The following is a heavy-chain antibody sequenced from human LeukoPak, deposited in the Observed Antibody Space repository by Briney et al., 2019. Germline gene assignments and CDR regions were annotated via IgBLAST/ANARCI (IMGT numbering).Heavy chain of an antibody. CDR3: ARVREAAAFDF. CDR1: GFTFSSHG. V-gene: IGHV3-21*01. CDR2: ISRSSTNT. Sequence: GGSLRLSCAASGFTFSSHGMNWVRQAPGKGLEWVSSISRSSTNTYYAASLKGRFTISRDNAKNSLYLQMNSLRADDTAVYYCARVREAAAFDFWGQGTLVTVSS. D-gene: IGHD6-13*01. J-gene: IGHJ4*02.